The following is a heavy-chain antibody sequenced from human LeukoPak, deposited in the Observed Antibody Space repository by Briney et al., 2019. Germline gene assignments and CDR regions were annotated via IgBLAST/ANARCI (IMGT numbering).Heavy chain of an antibody. CDR3: ARVKGYYGSGSYSLDY. D-gene: IGHD3-10*01. J-gene: IGHJ4*02. CDR1: GGSFSGYY. CDR2: INHSGST. V-gene: IGHV4-34*01. Sequence: PSETLSLTCAVYGGSFSGYYWTWIRQPPGKGLEWIGEINHSGSTNYNPSLKSRLTISVDTSKNQFSLKLSSVTAADTAVYYCARVKGYYGSGSYSLDYWGQGTLVTVSS.